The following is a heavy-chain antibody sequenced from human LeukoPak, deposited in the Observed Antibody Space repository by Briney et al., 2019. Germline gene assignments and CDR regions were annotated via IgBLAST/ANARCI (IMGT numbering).Heavy chain of an antibody. J-gene: IGHJ5*02. V-gene: IGHV4-34*01. CDR2: INHSGST. CDR3: ARGRSSSWYASWFDP. CDR1: GGSFSGYY. D-gene: IGHD6-13*01. Sequence: SETLSLTCAVYGGSFSGYYWSWIRQPPGKGLEWIGEINHSGSTNYNPSLKSRVTISVDTSKNQFSLKLSSVTAADTAVYYCARGRSSSWYASWFDPWGQGTLVTVSS.